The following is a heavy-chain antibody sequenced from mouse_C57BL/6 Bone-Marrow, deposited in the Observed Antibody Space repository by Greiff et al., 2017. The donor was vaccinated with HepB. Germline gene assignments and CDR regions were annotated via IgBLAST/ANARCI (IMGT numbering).Heavy chain of an antibody. CDR1: GYTFTSYW. Sequence: QVQLQQPGAELVKPGASVKLSCKASGYTFTSYWMQWVKQRPGQGLEWIGEIDPSDSYTNYNQKFKGKATLTVDTSSSTAYMQLSSLTSEDSAVYYCARRRKFITTVVATDYFDYWGLGTTLTVSS. D-gene: IGHD1-1*01. J-gene: IGHJ2*01. CDR3: ARRRKFITTVVATDYFDY. CDR2: IDPSDSYT. V-gene: IGHV1-50*01.